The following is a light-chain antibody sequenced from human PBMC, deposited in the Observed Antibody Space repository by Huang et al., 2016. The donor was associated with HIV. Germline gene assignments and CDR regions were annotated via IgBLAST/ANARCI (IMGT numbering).Light chain of an antibody. CDR2: GAS. J-gene: IGKJ1*01. CDR1: QSVNRN. Sequence: EIVMTQSPATLSGSPGERATLSCRASQSVNRNLAWYQQKPGQAPRLLIFGASTRATGIPARFSGSGSGTEFTLTISSLESEDFAVYYCQQYNNWPRTFGQGTKVEIK. V-gene: IGKV3-15*01. CDR3: QQYNNWPRT.